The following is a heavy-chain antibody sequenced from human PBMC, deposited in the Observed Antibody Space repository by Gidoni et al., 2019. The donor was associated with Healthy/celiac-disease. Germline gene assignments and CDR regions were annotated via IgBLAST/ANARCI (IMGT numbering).Heavy chain of an antibody. J-gene: IGHJ4*02. CDR2: ISSSSRYI. D-gene: IGHD3-3*01. CDR1: GITFSSYS. Sequence: EVQLVESGGGLVKPGGSLRLSCAAAGITFSSYSMNWVRQEPGKGLEWVSSISSSSRYIYYADSVKGRFTISRDNAKNSLYLQMNSLRAEDTAVYYCARGPVLRFLEWLSKPMRFDYWGQGTLVTVSS. V-gene: IGHV3-21*01. CDR3: ARGPVLRFLEWLSKPMRFDY.